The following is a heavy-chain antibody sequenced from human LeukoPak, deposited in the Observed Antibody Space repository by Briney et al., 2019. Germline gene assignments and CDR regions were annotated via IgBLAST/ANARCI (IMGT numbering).Heavy chain of an antibody. J-gene: IGHJ4*02. V-gene: IGHV4-34*09. CDR3: ARSPPYGDYYFDY. CDR1: GGSFSGYY. CDR2: IYYSGSN. Sequence: PSETLSLTCAVYGGSFSGYYWSWIRQPPGKGLEWIGYIYYSGSNYYNPSLKSRVTISVDTSKNQFSLKLSSVTAADTAVYYCARSPPYGDYYFDYWGQGTPVTVSS. D-gene: IGHD4-17*01.